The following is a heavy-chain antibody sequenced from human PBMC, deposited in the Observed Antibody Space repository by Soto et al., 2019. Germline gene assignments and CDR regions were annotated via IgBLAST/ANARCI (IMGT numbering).Heavy chain of an antibody. CDR3: AHSGLGLLRYFDWPYNWFDP. D-gene: IGHD3-9*01. CDR2: IYWDDDK. Sequence: ESGPTLVNPTQTLTLTCTFSGFSLSTSGVGVGWIRQPPGKALEWLALIYWDDDKRYSPSLKSRLTITKDTSKNQVVLTMTNMDPVDTATYYCAHSGLGLLRYFDWPYNWFDPWGQGTLVTVSS. CDR1: GFSLSTSGVG. V-gene: IGHV2-5*02. J-gene: IGHJ5*02.